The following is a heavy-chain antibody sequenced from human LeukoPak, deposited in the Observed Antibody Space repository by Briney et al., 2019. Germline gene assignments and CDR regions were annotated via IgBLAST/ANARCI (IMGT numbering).Heavy chain of an antibody. CDR3: ARPYCSSTSCSFDY. Sequence: PSETLSLTCTVSGGSISSYYWSWIRQPPGKGLEWIGYIYYSGSTNYNPSLKSRVTISVDTSKNQFSLKLSSVTAADTAVYYCARPYCSSTSCSFDYWGQGTLVTVSS. CDR1: GGSISSYY. V-gene: IGHV4-59*08. CDR2: IYYSGST. D-gene: IGHD2-2*01. J-gene: IGHJ4*02.